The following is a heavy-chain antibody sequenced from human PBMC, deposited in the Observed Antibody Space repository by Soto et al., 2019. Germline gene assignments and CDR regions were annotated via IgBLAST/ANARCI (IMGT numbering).Heavy chain of an antibody. D-gene: IGHD6-6*01. J-gene: IGHJ6*03. V-gene: IGHV5-51*01. Sequence: PGESLKISCKGSGYSFTSYWIGWVRQMPGKGLEWMGIIYPGDSDTRYSPSFQGQVTISADKSISTAYLQWSSLKASDTAMYYCARLVYSRSDYYYMDVWGKGTKVTVSS. CDR3: ARLVYSRSDYYYMDV. CDR1: GYSFTSYW. CDR2: IYPGDSDT.